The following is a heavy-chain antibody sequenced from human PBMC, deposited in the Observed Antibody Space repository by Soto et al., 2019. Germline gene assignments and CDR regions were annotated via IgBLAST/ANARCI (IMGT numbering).Heavy chain of an antibody. CDR3: ARIQGDGYNRIYYYGMDV. V-gene: IGHV2-70*01. J-gene: IGHJ6*02. Sequence: SGPTLVNPTQTLTLTCTFSGFSLSTSGMCVSWIRQPSGKALEWLALIDWDDDKYYSTSLKTRLTISKDASKNQVVLTMTNMDPVDTATYYCARIQGDGYNRIYYYGMDVWGQGTTVTV. CDR1: GFSLSTSGMC. CDR2: IDWDDDK. D-gene: IGHD5-12*01.